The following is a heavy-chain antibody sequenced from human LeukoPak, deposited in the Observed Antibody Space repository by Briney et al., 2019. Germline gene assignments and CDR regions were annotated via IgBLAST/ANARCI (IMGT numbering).Heavy chain of an antibody. CDR1: GGSISSGDYY. D-gene: IGHD5-12*01. Sequence: SETLSLTCTVSGGSISSGDYYWSWIRQPPGKGLEWIGYIYYSGSIYYNPSLKSRVTISVDTSKNQFSLKLSSVTAADTAVYYCARGGGYDSAVIFDYWGQGTLVPSPQ. CDR2: IYYSGSI. CDR3: ARGGGYDSAVIFDY. J-gene: IGHJ4*02. V-gene: IGHV4-30-4*01.